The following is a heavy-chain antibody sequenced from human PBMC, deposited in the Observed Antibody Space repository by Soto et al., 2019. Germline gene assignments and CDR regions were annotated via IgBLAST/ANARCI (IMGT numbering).Heavy chain of an antibody. D-gene: IGHD6-19*01. CDR3: AKDQGMRWLVNGRDY. CDR2: ISYDGSNK. V-gene: IGHV3-30*18. Sequence: QVQLVESGGGVVQPGKSVRLSCAASGFTFSSYGMHWVRQAPGKGLEWVAVISYDGSNKYYAESVKGRFTISRDNSKNTLYLQMSSLRVEDTAVYYCAKDQGMRWLVNGRDYWGRGTLVTVSS. CDR1: GFTFSSYG. J-gene: IGHJ4*02.